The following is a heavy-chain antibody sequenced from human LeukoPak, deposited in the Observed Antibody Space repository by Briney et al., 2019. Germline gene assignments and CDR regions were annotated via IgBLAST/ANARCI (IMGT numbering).Heavy chain of an antibody. V-gene: IGHV3-21*01. J-gene: IGHJ6*03. CDR2: ITSGSSYR. CDR3: ARDPYSGSYGNYYYYFMDV. D-gene: IGHD1-26*01. Sequence: PGGSLRLSCAASGFTFSSYNMNWVRQAPGKGLEWVSSITSGSSYRFYADSVKGRFTISRDNAKNSLYLQMDSLRAEDTAVYYCARDPYSGSYGNYYYYFMDVWGKGTTVTISS. CDR1: GFTFSSYN.